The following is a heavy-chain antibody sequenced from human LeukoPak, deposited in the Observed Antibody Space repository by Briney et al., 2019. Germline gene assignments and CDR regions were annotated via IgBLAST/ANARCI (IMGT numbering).Heavy chain of an antibody. D-gene: IGHD3-22*01. V-gene: IGHV3-23*01. Sequence: GGSLRLSCAASGFTFSSYGMSWVRQAPGKGLEWVSAISGSGGSTYYADSVKGRFTISRDNSKNTLYLQMNSLRAEDTAVYYCAKGMSGYYRAAGYIDYWGQGTLVTVSS. J-gene: IGHJ4*02. CDR1: GFTFSSYG. CDR2: ISGSGGST. CDR3: AKGMSGYYRAAGYIDY.